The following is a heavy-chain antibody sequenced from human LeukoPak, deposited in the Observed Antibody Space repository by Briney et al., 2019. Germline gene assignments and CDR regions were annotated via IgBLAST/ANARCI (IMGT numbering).Heavy chain of an antibody. V-gene: IGHV3-74*01. Sequence: QPGGSLRLSCTASGFPYGSTSMHWVRQAPGKGLEWVSGIQRDGTSPTYADSVKGRFIISRDNAKGSVYLQMNILRAGDTAVYYCSRGHYGPDYWGQGTLVTVSS. CDR3: SRGHYGPDY. D-gene: IGHD3-16*01. J-gene: IGHJ4*02. CDR1: GFPYGSTS. CDR2: IQRDGTSP.